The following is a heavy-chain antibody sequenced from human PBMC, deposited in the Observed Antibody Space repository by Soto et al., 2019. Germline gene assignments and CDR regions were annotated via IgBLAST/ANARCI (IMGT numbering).Heavy chain of an antibody. CDR1: GGTFSSYA. V-gene: IGHV1-69*13. J-gene: IGHJ4*02. Sequence: GASVKVSCKASGGTFSSYAISWVRQAPGQGLEWMGGIIPIFGTANYAQKFQGRVTITADESTSTAYMELSSLRSEDTAVYYCAIAYDYVWGSYPPEFDYWGQGTLVTVSS. CDR2: IIPIFGTA. CDR3: AIAYDYVWGSYPPEFDY. D-gene: IGHD3-16*02.